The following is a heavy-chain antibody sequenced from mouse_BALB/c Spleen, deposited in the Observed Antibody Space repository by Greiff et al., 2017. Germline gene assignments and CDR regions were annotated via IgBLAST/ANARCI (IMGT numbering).Heavy chain of an antibody. V-gene: IGHV1-15*01. D-gene: IGHD2-2*01. J-gene: IGHJ2*01. CDR1: GYTFTDYE. Sequence: QVQLQQSGAELVRPGASVTLSCKASGYTFTDYEMHWVKQTPVHGLEWIGAIDPETGGTAYNQKFKGKATLTADKSSSTAYMELRSLTSEDSAVYYCTRSGYPLFDYWGQGTTLTVSS. CDR3: TRSGYPLFDY. CDR2: IDPETGGT.